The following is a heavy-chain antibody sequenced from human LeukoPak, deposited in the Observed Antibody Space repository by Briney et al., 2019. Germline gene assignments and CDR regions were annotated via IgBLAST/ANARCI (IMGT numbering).Heavy chain of an antibody. CDR1: GFTFSSYA. Sequence: GGSLRLSCAASGFTFSSYAMSWVRQAPGKGLEWVSAISGSGGSTYYADSVKGRFTISRDNSKNTLYLQMNSLRAEDTAVYYSAKGVAGTTYYGTDVWGQGTTVIVSS. CDR2: ISGSGGST. V-gene: IGHV3-23*01. D-gene: IGHD1-1*01. J-gene: IGHJ6*02. CDR3: AKGVAGTTYYGTDV.